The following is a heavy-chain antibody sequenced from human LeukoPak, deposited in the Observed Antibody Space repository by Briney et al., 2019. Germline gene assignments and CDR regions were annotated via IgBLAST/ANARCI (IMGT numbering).Heavy chain of an antibody. CDR1: GFTFSNSW. D-gene: IGHD4-17*01. Sequence: GGSLRLSCAASGFTFSNSWMHWVRQAPGKGLEWVSGITWNSRFIDYADSVEGRFTISRDNAKNSLYLQMNSLRAEDMALYYCTKAYGDYVDAFDIWGQGTMVTVSS. CDR3: TKAYGDYVDAFDI. V-gene: IGHV3-9*03. J-gene: IGHJ3*02. CDR2: ITWNSRFI.